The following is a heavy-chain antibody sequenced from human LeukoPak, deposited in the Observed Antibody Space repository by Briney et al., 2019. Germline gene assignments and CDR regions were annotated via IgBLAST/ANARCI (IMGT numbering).Heavy chain of an antibody. V-gene: IGHV4-59*01. CDR1: GGSFSGYY. D-gene: IGHD3-22*01. J-gene: IGHJ4*02. CDR3: ARESDDSSGYYYQNYFDY. CDR2: IYYSGST. Sequence: SETLSLTCAVYGGSFSGYYWSWIRQPPGKGLEWIGYIYYSGSTNYNPSLKSRVTISVDTSKNQFSLKLSSVTAADTAVYYCARESDDSSGYYYQNYFDYWGQGTLVTVSS.